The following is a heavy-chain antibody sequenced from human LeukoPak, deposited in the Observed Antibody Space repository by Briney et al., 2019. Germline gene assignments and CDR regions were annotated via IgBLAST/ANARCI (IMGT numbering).Heavy chain of an antibody. Sequence: GGSLRLSCAASGFTFSSYTMNWVRQAPGKGLEWVSCISSSSSYIYYADSVKGRFTISRDNAKNSLYLQMNSLRAEDTAVYYCARGMQLWYTDYWGQGTLVTVSS. CDR2: ISSSSSYI. J-gene: IGHJ4*02. V-gene: IGHV3-21*01. CDR1: GFTFSSYT. D-gene: IGHD5-18*01. CDR3: ARGMQLWYTDY.